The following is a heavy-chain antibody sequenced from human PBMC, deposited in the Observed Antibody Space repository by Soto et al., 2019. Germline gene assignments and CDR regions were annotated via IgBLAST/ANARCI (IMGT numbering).Heavy chain of an antibody. CDR1: RYSFTSYW. Sequence: GESLKISCKASRYSFTSYWIGWVRQMPGKGLEWMGIIYPDDFDTKYSPSCQGQVTISADKTISTAYLQWSSLKASDTAMYYCARYFAGGTMDYGVDVWGQGTTVTVSS. V-gene: IGHV5-51*01. CDR3: ARYFAGGTMDYGVDV. CDR2: IYPDDFDT. D-gene: IGHD3-10*01. J-gene: IGHJ6*02.